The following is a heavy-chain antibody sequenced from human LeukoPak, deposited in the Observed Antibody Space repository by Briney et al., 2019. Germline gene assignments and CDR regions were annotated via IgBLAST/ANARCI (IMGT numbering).Heavy chain of an antibody. V-gene: IGHV1-18*01. J-gene: IGHJ2*01. CDR3: ARGPYYYDSSGYWYFDL. Sequence: ASVKVSCKASGYTFTSYGISWVRQAPGQGLEWMGWISAYNGNTNYAQKLQGRVTMTTDTSTSTAYMELRSLRSDDTAVYYCARGPYYYDSSGYWYFDLWGRGTLVTVSS. CDR2: ISAYNGNT. D-gene: IGHD3-22*01. CDR1: GYTFTSYG.